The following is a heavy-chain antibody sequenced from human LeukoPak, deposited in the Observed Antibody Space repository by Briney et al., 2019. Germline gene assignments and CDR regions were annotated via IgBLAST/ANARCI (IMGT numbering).Heavy chain of an antibody. CDR2: TYYRSKWYN. CDR3: ARESIDSSGWSSNWFDP. CDR1: GDSVSSNSAA. J-gene: IGHJ5*02. Sequence: SQTLSLTCAISGDSVSSNSAAWNWIRQSPSRGLEWLGRTYYRSKWYNDYAVSVKSRITINPDTSKNQFSLQLNSVTPEDTAVYYCARESIDSSGWSSNWFDPWGQGTLVTVSS. D-gene: IGHD6-19*01. V-gene: IGHV6-1*01.